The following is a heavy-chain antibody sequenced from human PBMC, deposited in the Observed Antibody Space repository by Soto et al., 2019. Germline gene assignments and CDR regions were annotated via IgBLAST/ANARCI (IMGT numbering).Heavy chain of an antibody. CDR3: ARQTRTGTDY. D-gene: IGHD1-1*01. V-gene: IGHV3-30-3*01. CDR1: GFIFSSYA. Sequence: QVQLVESGGGVVQPGRSLRLSCAASGFIFSSYAMHWVRQAPGKGLEWVAVISYDGSNKYYADSVKGRFTISRDNSKNTLYLQMNSLRAEDTAVYYCARQTRTGTDYWGQGTLVTVSS. CDR2: ISYDGSNK. J-gene: IGHJ4*02.